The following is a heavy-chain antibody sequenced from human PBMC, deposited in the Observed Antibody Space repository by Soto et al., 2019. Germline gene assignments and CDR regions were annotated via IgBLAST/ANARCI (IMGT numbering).Heavy chain of an antibody. CDR2: ISSGSAI. CDR3: ARDSSGYSAFDI. CDR1: GFTFISYG. D-gene: IGHD3-22*01. J-gene: IGHJ3*02. V-gene: IGHV3-48*01. Sequence: GGSLRLSCAASGFTFISYGMNWGRQAPWKGVEWVSYISSGSAIYYADSVKGRFTISRDNSKNTLYLQMNSLRAEDTAVYYCARDSSGYSAFDIWGQGAMVTVSS.